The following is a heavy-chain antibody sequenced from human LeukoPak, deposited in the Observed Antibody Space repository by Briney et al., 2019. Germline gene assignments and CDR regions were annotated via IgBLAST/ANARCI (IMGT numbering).Heavy chain of an antibody. CDR2: ICSSRSYI. Sequence: ALRLSCVASGFSFSRYSMNWLRQAPGQGVEWVSSICSSRSYIYFQDSVKGRFTISRDNAKNSLYLQMNSLRAEDTAVYYCARDRVVATIGWVDYWGQGTLVTV. CDR3: ARDRVVATIGWVDY. V-gene: IGHV3-21*01. CDR1: GFSFSRYS. D-gene: IGHD5-12*01. J-gene: IGHJ4*02.